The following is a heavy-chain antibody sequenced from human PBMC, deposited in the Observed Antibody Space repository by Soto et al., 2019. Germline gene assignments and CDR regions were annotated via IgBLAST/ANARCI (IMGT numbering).Heavy chain of an antibody. CDR2: INTDGSTT. CDR3: ARGIYQKYGLDV. CDR1: EFTFNNYW. D-gene: IGHD3-16*02. V-gene: IGHV3-74*01. Sequence: EVQLVESGGGLVQPGGSLRLSCAASEFTFNNYWMHWVRQVPGKGLEWVSRINTDGSTTNYADSVMGRFTISRDNADNTVYLQMNSLRAEDTAVYYCARGIYQKYGLDVWGQGATVTVSS. J-gene: IGHJ6*02.